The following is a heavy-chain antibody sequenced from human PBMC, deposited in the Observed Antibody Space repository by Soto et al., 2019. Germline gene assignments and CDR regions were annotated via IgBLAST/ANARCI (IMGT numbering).Heavy chain of an antibody. CDR3: AHRPLGSTPFDF. CDR2: IYWDDDK. CDR1: GCSLITSGVG. J-gene: IGHJ4*02. V-gene: IGHV2-5*02. D-gene: IGHD3-16*01. Sequence: ACGPPLVNPTPTLPLTCTFSGCSLITSGVGVGWMRQPPGTALEWLALIYWDDDKRFSPSLKSRLTITKDTSKNQVVLTMTNMDPVDTGTYYCAHRPLGSTPFDFWGQGTMVTVSS.